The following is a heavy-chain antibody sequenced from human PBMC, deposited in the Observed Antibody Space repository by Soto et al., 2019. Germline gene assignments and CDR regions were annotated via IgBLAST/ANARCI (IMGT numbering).Heavy chain of an antibody. Sequence: SVKVSCKASGGTFSIYAISGVVRSPGKGLEWMGGIIAIFGTANYAQKFQGRVTITADESTSTVYMELSSLRSDDTAVYYCARERGGAIIVGVTGTFDVWGQGTMVTVSS. D-gene: IGHD1-26*01. CDR1: GGTFSIYA. J-gene: IGHJ3*01. CDR2: IIAIFGTA. CDR3: ARERGGAIIVGVTGTFDV. V-gene: IGHV1-69*13.